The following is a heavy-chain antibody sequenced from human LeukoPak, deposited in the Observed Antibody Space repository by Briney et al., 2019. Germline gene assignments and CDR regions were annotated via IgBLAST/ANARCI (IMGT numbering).Heavy chain of an antibody. CDR1: GFIARSNY. CDR3: ARHHPDVLRILEWLLVFDY. V-gene: IGHV3-53*01. J-gene: IGHJ4*02. Sequence: PGGSLRLSCAASGFIARSNYMSWVRQAPGKGLEWVSVIYSGGSTYYADSVKGRFTISRDNSQNTLYLQMNSLRAEDTAVYYCARHHPDVLRILEWLLVFDYWGQGTLVTVSS. CDR2: IYSGGST. D-gene: IGHD3-3*01.